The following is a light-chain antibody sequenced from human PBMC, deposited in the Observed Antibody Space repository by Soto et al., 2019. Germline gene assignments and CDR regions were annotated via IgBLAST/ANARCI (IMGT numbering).Light chain of an antibody. CDR3: QQYNNWWT. Sequence: EILMTQSPATLSVSPGERATLSFRASQSVGSNLAWYQQKPGQAPRLLIYGASTRATGIPARFSGSGSGTEFTLTIGSLQSEDFAVYYGQQYNNWWTFGQGTKVEIK. J-gene: IGKJ1*01. CDR2: GAS. V-gene: IGKV3-15*01. CDR1: QSVGSN.